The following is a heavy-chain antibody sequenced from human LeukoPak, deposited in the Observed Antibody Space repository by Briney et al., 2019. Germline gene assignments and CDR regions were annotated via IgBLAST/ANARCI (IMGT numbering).Heavy chain of an antibody. CDR2: IYYSGST. J-gene: IGHJ6*03. Sequence: PSETLSLTCTVSGGSINSTNYYWGWIRQPPGKGLDWIASIYYSGSTYYNPSLKSRVPISVDTSKNQFSLKLSSVTAADTAVYYCARLRGYTSSRAHNNYYYYYMDVWGKGTTVTVSS. D-gene: IGHD6-13*01. CDR3: ARLRGYTSSRAHNNYYYYYMDV. CDR1: GGSINSTNYY. V-gene: IGHV4-39*01.